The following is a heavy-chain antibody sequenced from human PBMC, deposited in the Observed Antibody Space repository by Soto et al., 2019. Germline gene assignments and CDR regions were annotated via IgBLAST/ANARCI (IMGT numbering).Heavy chain of an antibody. CDR2: IASAGST. CDR3: AGGTSVLWEMFF. J-gene: IGHJ4*02. D-gene: IGHD1-26*01. V-gene: IGHV4-59*11. Sequence: QVQLQGSGPRPVRPSETLSPRRRVPGDSLPYLLWGLVRPPPGVGLEWIGYIASAGSTNYNPSLNSRVSISRDTSENQFSLELTSVTAADTAVYYCAGGTSVLWEMFFWGQGTLVSVSS. CDR1: GDSLPYLL.